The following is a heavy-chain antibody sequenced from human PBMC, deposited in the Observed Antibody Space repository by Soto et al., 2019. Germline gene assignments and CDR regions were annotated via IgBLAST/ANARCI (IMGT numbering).Heavy chain of an antibody. CDR2: VYFRGST. J-gene: IGHJ6*02. Sequence: ETLSLTCPLSGGSISSYSSVFIRQTPMKVLECIGYVYFRGSTNYNHAMKSRVLITIDTSRNQFSLKLNSVTAADSAGDYCTRDLDIGHRGYGQSNVWGQGKPVTVSS. D-gene: IGHD5-12*01. CDR1: GGSISSYS. V-gene: IGHV4-59*01. CDR3: TRDLDIGHRGYGQSNV.